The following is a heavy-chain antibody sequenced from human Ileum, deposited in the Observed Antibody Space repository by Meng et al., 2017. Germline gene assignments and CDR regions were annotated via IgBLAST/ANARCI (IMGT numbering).Heavy chain of an antibody. J-gene: IGHJ6*02. D-gene: IGHD6-19*01. CDR3: ARTIAVAVGMDV. Sequence: SCAASGFTFSSYAMHWVRQAPGKGLEWVAVISYDGSNKYYADSVKGRFTISRDNSKNTLYLQMNSLRAEDTAVYYCARTIAVAVGMDVWGQGTTVTVSS. V-gene: IGHV3-30*04. CDR2: ISYDGSNK. CDR1: GFTFSSYA.